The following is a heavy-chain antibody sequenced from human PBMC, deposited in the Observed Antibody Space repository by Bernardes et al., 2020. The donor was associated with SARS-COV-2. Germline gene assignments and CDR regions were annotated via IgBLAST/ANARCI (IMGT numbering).Heavy chain of an antibody. Sequence: SETLSLTCTVSGGSLIRTTHFWTWVRQRPGKGLEWIGYIYSRSPTSAAMSYRSPLKSRVTMSADTSKNQFSLRLTSVTAADTATYYCARGTHGRKGDNFFDLWGQGTLVTVSS. J-gene: IGHJ5*02. CDR2: IYSRSPTSAAM. D-gene: IGHD1-26*01. V-gene: IGHV4-31*03. CDR3: ARGTHGRKGDNFFDL. CDR1: GGSLIRTTHF.